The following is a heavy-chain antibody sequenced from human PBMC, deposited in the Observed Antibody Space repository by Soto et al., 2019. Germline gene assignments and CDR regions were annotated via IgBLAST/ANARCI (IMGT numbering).Heavy chain of an antibody. CDR3: ATFKLGGYYDTSDDYAMDV. J-gene: IGHJ6*02. CDR1: GYTLTELS. Sequence: GASVKVSCKASGYTLTELSMHWVRQAPGKGLEWMGGFDPENGEAIYAQKFQGRVTMTEDTSTDTAYMELSSLRSEDTAVYYCATFKLGGYYDTSDDYAMDVWGQGTTVTVSS. CDR2: FDPENGEA. V-gene: IGHV1-24*01. D-gene: IGHD1-26*01.